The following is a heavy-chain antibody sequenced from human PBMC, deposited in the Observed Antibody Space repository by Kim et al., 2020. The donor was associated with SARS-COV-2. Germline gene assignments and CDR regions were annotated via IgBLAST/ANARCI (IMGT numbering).Heavy chain of an antibody. CDR1: GFTFSSYE. Sequence: GGSLRLSCAASGFTFSSYEMNWVRQAPGKGLEWVSYISSSGSTIYYADSVKGRFTISRDNAKNSLYLQMNSLSAEDTAVYYCERTGGRYGPLDFWGQGTLVTVSS. V-gene: IGHV3-48*03. J-gene: IGHJ4*02. D-gene: IGHD2-15*01. CDR3: ERTGGRYGPLDF. CDR2: ISSSGSTI.